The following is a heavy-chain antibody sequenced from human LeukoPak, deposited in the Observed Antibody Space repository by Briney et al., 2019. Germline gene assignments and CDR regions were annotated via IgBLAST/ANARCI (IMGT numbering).Heavy chain of an antibody. J-gene: IGHJ4*02. CDR1: GFTASSSY. CDR3: ARSKIDY. Sequence: PGGSLRLSCEAAGFTASSSYMNWVRQTPGKGLEWVANINQDGSAKYYVGSVKGRFTISRDNAQNSLYLQMNGLTAEDTAVYYCARSKIDYWGQGALVTVSS. CDR2: INQDGSAK. V-gene: IGHV3-7*03. D-gene: IGHD5/OR15-5a*01.